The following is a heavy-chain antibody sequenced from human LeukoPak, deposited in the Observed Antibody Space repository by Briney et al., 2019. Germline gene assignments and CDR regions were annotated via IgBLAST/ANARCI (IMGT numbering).Heavy chain of an antibody. J-gene: IGHJ4*02. V-gene: IGHV3-66*01. CDR3: ARDRHFTMVRGVIGY. Sequence: PGGSLRLSCAASGFTVSSNYMSWVRQAPGKGLEWFSVIYSGGRTYYADSVKGRFTISRDNSKNTLYLQMNSLRAEDTAVYYCARDRHFTMVRGVIGYWGQGTLVTVSS. CDR2: IYSGGRT. CDR1: GFTVSSNY. D-gene: IGHD3-10*01.